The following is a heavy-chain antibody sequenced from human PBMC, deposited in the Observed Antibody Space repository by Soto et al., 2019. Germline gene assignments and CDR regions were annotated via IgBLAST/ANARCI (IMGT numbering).Heavy chain of an antibody. Sequence: QVQLVQSGAEVKKPGASVKVSCKASGYTFTSYAMHWVRQAPGQRLEWIGWINAGNANTKYSQKFQGRVTITRDTSASTAYMELSSLRSEDTAVYYCARVVAGTPFDYWGQGTLVTVSS. CDR2: INAGNANT. D-gene: IGHD6-19*01. V-gene: IGHV1-3*01. J-gene: IGHJ4*02. CDR1: GYTFTSYA. CDR3: ARVVAGTPFDY.